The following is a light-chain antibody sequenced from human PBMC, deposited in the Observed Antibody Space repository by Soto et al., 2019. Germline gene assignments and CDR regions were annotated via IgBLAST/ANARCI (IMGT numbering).Light chain of an antibody. CDR1: QSIGSW. J-gene: IGKJ2*01. CDR3: QQYNSFSLYT. V-gene: IGKV1-5*01. CDR2: DAS. Sequence: DIQMTQSPSTLSASVGDRVTITCRASQSIGSWLAWYQQKPGKAPKLLIYDASSLESGVPSRFSGSGSGTEFTLTISSLQPDDFATYYCQQYNSFSLYTFGQGTKLEIK.